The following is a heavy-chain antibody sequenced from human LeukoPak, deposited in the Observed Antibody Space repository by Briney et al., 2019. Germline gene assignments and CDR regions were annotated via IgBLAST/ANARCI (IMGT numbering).Heavy chain of an antibody. Sequence: SETLSLTCAVYGGSFSGYYWSWIRQPPGKGLEWIGEINHSGSTNYNPSLKSRVTISVDTSKNQFSLTLSSVTAADTAVYYCARDPDSSPGSGVDYWGQGTLVTVSS. D-gene: IGHD6-13*01. CDR3: ARDPDSSPGSGVDY. V-gene: IGHV4-34*01. J-gene: IGHJ4*02. CDR2: INHSGST. CDR1: GGSFSGYY.